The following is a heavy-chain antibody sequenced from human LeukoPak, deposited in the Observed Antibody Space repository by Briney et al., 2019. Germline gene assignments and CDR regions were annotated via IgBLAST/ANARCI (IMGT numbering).Heavy chain of an antibody. J-gene: IGHJ4*02. V-gene: IGHV4-38-2*01. CDR1: GYSISSGYY. Sequence: ASETLSLTCAVSGYSISSGYYWGWIRQPPGKGLEWVGRIYHSGSTYYTPSLKSRVTISVDTSKNQFSLKLSSVTAADTAVYYCARHSPSGITIFGVDSSFQFWGQGTLVTVSS. CDR2: IYHSGST. D-gene: IGHD3-3*01. CDR3: ARHSPSGITIFGVDSSFQF.